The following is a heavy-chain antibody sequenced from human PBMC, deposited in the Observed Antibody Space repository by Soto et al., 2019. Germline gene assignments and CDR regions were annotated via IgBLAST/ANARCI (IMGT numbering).Heavy chain of an antibody. CDR1: GYTFTAYY. CDR2: INTNSGDT. V-gene: IGHV1-2*04. Sequence: QVQLVQSGAEVKKLGASVTVSCKTSGYTFTAYYIHWVRQAPGQGLEWVGWINTNSGDTNYAQRFQVWVTMTGDTSVSTAYMDLTRLRSDDTAVYYCARGGHSYGYGLDYWGQGTLVTVAS. D-gene: IGHD5-18*01. CDR3: ARGGHSYGYGLDY. J-gene: IGHJ4*02.